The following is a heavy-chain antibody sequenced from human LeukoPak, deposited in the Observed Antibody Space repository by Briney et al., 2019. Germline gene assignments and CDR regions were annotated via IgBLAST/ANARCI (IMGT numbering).Heavy chain of an antibody. CDR2: IWYGGSNK. D-gene: IGHD6-6*01. Sequence: PGGSLRLSCAASGFTFSSYGMHWVRQAPGKGLEWVAVIWYGGSNKYYADSVKGRFTISRDNSKNTLYLQMNSLRAEDTAVYYCAKDSGWGSSSDAFDIWGQGTMVTVSS. V-gene: IGHV3-30*02. CDR1: GFTFSSYG. J-gene: IGHJ3*02. CDR3: AKDSGWGSSSDAFDI.